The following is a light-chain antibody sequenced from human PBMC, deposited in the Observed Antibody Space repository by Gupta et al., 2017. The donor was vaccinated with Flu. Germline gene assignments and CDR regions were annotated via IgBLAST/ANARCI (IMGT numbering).Light chain of an antibody. J-gene: IGLJ2*01. CDR1: SSNIGAGYD. CDR2: VNN. CDR3: QSEDNSRSGSKV. Sequence: QSVLTQPPSVSGAPGQRVTISCTGSSSNIGAGYDVPWYQQLPGTAPKLLIYVNNNRPSGGPDRFSGSKSGTSAALAITGLQPEDEADYYCQSEDNSRSGSKVFGGGTKLTVL. V-gene: IGLV1-40*01.